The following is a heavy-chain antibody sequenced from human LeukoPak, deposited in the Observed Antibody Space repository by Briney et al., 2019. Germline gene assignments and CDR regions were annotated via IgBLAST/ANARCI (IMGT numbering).Heavy chain of an antibody. J-gene: IGHJ6*02. CDR1: GGSISSYY. V-gene: IGHV4-59*01. CDR3: ARVVSYYYYGMDV. CDR2: IYYSGST. Sequence: PSETLSLTCTVSGGSISSYYWGWIRQPPGKGLEWIGYIYYSGSTNYNPSLKSRVTISVDTSKNQFSLKLSSVTAADTAVYYCARVVSYYYYGMDVWGQGTTVTVSS.